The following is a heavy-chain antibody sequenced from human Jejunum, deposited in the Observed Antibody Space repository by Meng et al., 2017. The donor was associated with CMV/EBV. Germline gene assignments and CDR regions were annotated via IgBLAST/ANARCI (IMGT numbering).Heavy chain of an antibody. CDR3: ANSLVDTAMDLNY. CDR1: GFTFSSFA. Sequence: SGFTFSSFAMTWVRQAPGKGLEWVSTIRGSDDQTYYSDSVKGRFTISRDNSKNTLYLQMNSLRADDTAVYYCANSLVDTAMDLNYWGQGMLVTVSS. V-gene: IGHV3-23*01. J-gene: IGHJ4*02. D-gene: IGHD5-18*01. CDR2: IRGSDDQT.